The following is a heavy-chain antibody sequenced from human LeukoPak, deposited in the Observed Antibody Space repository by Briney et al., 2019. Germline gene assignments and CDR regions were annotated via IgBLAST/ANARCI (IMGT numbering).Heavy chain of an antibody. CDR2: INAYNGNT. CDR1: GYTFTSYG. Sequence: RASVKVSCKASGYTFTSYGISWVRQAPGQGLEWMGWINAYNGNTNYAQKLQGKVTMTTDTSTSTAYMELRSLRSDDTAVYYCARIPSSGWYKFYYYGMDVWGQGTTVTVSS. D-gene: IGHD6-19*01. CDR3: ARIPSSGWYKFYYYGMDV. J-gene: IGHJ6*02. V-gene: IGHV1-18*01.